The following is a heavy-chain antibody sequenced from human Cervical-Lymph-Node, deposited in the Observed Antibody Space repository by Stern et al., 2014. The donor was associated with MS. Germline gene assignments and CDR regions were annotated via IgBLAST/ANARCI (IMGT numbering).Heavy chain of an antibody. Sequence: EVQLVESGAEVKKPGESLKISCRTSGYTFSNFWIGWVRQMPGKGLERMGVIYPADSDTTYSPSFQGQVTISADESISTAYLQWRSLKASDTAMYYCVRRRDSAGYDTFDLWGQGTMLIVSS. V-gene: IGHV5-51*01. D-gene: IGHD3-22*01. J-gene: IGHJ3*01. CDR3: VRRRDSAGYDTFDL. CDR2: IYPADSDT. CDR1: GYTFSNFW.